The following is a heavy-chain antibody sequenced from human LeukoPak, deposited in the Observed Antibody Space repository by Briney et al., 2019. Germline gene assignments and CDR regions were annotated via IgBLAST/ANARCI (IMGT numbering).Heavy chain of an antibody. CDR3: AKTGYSYGSIDY. CDR2: ISSSGSTI. D-gene: IGHD5-18*01. V-gene: IGHV3-48*03. Sequence: GGSLRLSCAASGFTFSSYEMNWVRQAPGKGLEWVSYISSSGSTIYYADSVKGRFTISRDNAKNSLYLQMNSLRAEDTAVYYCAKTGYSYGSIDYWGQGTLVTVSS. CDR1: GFTFSSYE. J-gene: IGHJ4*02.